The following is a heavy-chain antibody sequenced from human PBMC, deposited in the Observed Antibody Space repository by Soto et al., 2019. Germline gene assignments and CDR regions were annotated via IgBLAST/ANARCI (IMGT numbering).Heavy chain of an antibody. J-gene: IGHJ5*02. CDR1: GFTFSSYG. CDR2: IWSGGSNK. D-gene: IGHD5-12*01. V-gene: IGHV3-33*01. CDR3: ARDGGCRDGYTVGCNWFDP. Sequence: QVQLVESGGGVVQPGRSLRLSCAASGFTFSSYGLHWVRQAPGKGLEWVAVIWSGGSNKYNADSVKGRFTISRDNSKKTLYLQMHSLRAEETAVYYCARDGGCRDGYTVGCNWFDPWGQGTLVTVSS.